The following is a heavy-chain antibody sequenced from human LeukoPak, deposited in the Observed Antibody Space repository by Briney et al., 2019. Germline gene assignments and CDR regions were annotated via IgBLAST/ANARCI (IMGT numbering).Heavy chain of an antibody. CDR3: ARKSFGGVPLGI. V-gene: IGHV3-53*01. CDR2: IYSGGST. J-gene: IGHJ3*02. CDR1: GFTVSSNY. Sequence: GGSLRLSCAASGFTVSSNYMSWVRQAPGKGLEWVSVIYSGGSTYYADSVKGRFTISRDNSKNTLYLQMNSLRAEDTAVYYCARKSFGGVPLGIWGQGTMVTVSS. D-gene: IGHD3-16*01.